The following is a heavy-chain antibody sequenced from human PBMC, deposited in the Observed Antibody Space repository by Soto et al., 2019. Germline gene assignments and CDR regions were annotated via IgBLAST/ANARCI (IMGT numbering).Heavy chain of an antibody. CDR2: IDPSDSYT. CDR3: ARTQHPYSGSYPPWWFDP. D-gene: IGHD1-26*01. Sequence: PGESLKISCKGSGYSFTSYWISWVRQMPGKGLEWMGRIDPSDSYTNYSPSFQGHVAISADKSISTAYLQWSSLKASDTAMYYCARTQHPYSGSYPPWWFDPWGQGTLVTVSS. J-gene: IGHJ5*02. V-gene: IGHV5-10-1*01. CDR1: GYSFTSYW.